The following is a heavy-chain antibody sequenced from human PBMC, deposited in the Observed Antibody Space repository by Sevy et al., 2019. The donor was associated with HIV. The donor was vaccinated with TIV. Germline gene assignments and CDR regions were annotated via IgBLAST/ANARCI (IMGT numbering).Heavy chain of an antibody. J-gene: IGHJ4*02. CDR3: VKEGRDDFNPYLDF. CDR2: VSRNGGTP. V-gene: IGHV3-23*01. Sequence: GGSLRLSCAGSGFTFGGYMMNWVRQAPRRGLEWVARVSRNGGTPEYGDSAKGRFTISRDNSKNTVYLQLKELRAEDTALYYCVKEGRDDFNPYLDFWGQGILVTVSS. D-gene: IGHD3-10*01. CDR1: GFTFGGYM.